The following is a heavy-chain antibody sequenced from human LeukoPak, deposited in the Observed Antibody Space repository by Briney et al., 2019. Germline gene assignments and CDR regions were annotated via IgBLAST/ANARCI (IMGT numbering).Heavy chain of an antibody. J-gene: IGHJ4*02. CDR1: GFTFSSYA. V-gene: IGHV3-30*04. Sequence: GGSLRLSCAASGFTFSSYAMHWVRQAPGKGLEWVTFIRYDGSNKYYADSVKGRFTISRDNAKNSLYLQMNSLRAEDTAVYYCARRGYDYVWGSYRPFDYWGQGTLVTVSS. CDR2: IRYDGSNK. D-gene: IGHD3-16*02. CDR3: ARRGYDYVWGSYRPFDY.